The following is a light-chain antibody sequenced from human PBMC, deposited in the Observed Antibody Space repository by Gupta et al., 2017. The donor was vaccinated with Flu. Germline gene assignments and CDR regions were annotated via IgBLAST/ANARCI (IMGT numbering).Light chain of an antibody. CDR2: QVS. CDR1: QSLGYSDGNTY. J-gene: IGKJ1*01. Sequence: GTLGQPASISCRSSQSLGYSDGNTYSHYIQQRPGQSPRRLIYQVSHPESGLPDRFSGSASGTDFTLKISMVAAEDVGVYYCRRGERWPWGFGQGTKLEIK. V-gene: IGKV2-30*01. CDR3: RRGERWPWG.